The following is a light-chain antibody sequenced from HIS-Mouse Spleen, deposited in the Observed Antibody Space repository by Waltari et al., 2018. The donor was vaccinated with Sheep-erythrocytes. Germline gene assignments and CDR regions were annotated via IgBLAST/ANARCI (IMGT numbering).Light chain of an antibody. V-gene: IGLV2-11*01. Sequence: QSPLTQPRSVSGSPGQSVTISCTGTSSDVGGYNYVSWYQQHPGKAPKLMIYDVSKRPSGVPDRFCGSKSGNTASLTISGLQAEDEADYYCCSYAGSYNHVFATGTKVTVL. CDR2: DVS. CDR3: CSYAGSYNHV. J-gene: IGLJ1*01. CDR1: SSDVGGYNY.